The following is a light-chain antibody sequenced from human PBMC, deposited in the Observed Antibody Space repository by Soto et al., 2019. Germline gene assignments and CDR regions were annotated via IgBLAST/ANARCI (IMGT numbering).Light chain of an antibody. CDR3: SSYTTSVTWV. V-gene: IGLV2-14*03. Sequence: QSALTQPASVSGSPGQSITISCTGTRLDVGGYNYVSWYQQHPGKAPKLIIYEVTNRPSGVSDRFSGSKSGNTASLTISGLQAEDESDYYCSSYTTSVTWVFGGGTKLTVL. CDR1: RLDVGGYNY. CDR2: EVT. J-gene: IGLJ3*02.